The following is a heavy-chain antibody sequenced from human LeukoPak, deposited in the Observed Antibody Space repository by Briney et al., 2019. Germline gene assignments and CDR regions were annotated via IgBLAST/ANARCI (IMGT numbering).Heavy chain of an antibody. D-gene: IGHD5-12*01. CDR2: ISGSGGST. CDR3: AKDLLGLVVATIVPTFDI. Sequence: GGSLRLSCAASGFTFSSYAMSWVRQAPGKGLEWVSAISGSGGSTYYADSVKGRFTISRDNSKNTLYLQMNSLRAEDTAVYYCAKDLLGLVVATIVPTFDIWGQGTMVTVSS. V-gene: IGHV3-23*01. J-gene: IGHJ3*02. CDR1: GFTFSSYA.